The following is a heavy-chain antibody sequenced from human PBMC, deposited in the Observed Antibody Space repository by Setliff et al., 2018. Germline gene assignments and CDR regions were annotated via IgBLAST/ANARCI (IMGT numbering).Heavy chain of an antibody. CDR2: IIPLSDIT. CDR1: GGAFTSHG. D-gene: IGHD2-21*01. J-gene: IGHJ4*02. V-gene: IGHV1-69*10. Sequence: SVKVSCKVSGGAFTSHGVSWVRQAPGQGLEWMGGIIPLSDITSYAQTLQGRVTITADKSTNTVNMELSSLRSEDTAVYYCTRSRAPSVVLAADFDFWGQGTPVTVSS. CDR3: TRSRAPSVVLAADFDF.